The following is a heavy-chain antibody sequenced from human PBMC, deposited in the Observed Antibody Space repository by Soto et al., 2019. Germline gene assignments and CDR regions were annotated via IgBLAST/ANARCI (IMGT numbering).Heavy chain of an antibody. CDR3: ARDLKQLVDYYGMDV. V-gene: IGHV3-30-3*01. Sequence: GSLRLSCAASGFTFSSYAMHWVRQAPGKGLEWVAVISYDGSNKYYADSVKGRFTISRDNSKNTLYLQMNSLRAEDTAVYYCARDLKQLVDYYGMDVWGQGTTVTVSS. D-gene: IGHD6-6*01. CDR2: ISYDGSNK. CDR1: GFTFSSYA. J-gene: IGHJ6*02.